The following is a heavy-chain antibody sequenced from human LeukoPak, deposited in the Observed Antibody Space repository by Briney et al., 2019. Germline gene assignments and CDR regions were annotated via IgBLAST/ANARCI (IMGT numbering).Heavy chain of an antibody. CDR2: ISYDGSNK. V-gene: IGHV3-30*03. CDR3: AWMPGRYFHS. D-gene: IGHD3-10*01. Sequence: GGSLRLSCAASGFTFSGYGMHWVRQAPGKGLEWVTVISYDGSNKYYADSVKGRFTISRDNSKKTLDLQMNSLRTEDTAVYYCAWMPGRYFHSWGQGTLVTVSS. J-gene: IGHJ4*02. CDR1: GFTFSGYG.